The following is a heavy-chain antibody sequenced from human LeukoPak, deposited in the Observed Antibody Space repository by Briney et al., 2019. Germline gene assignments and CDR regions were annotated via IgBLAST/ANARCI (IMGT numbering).Heavy chain of an antibody. CDR1: GFTFNSYT. D-gene: IGHD2-21*02. CDR3: ARXLXSGDHGLLV. CDR2: ISRTGTTI. Sequence: GGSLRLSCAASGFTFNSYTMNWVRQAPGKGLEWISYISRTGTTIYYADSVKGRFTISRDNAKNSLYLQMNSLRSEDTGLYFXARXLXSGDHGLLVXGQGTLLTVSS. V-gene: IGHV3-48*01. J-gene: IGHJ4*02.